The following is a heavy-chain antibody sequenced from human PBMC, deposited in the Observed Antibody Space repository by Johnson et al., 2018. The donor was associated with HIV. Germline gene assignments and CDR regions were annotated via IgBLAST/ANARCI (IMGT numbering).Heavy chain of an antibody. D-gene: IGHD5-12*01. CDR3: ATDIRSGYRDAAVDI. V-gene: IGHV3-23*04. CDR1: GFSFDDYA. CDR2: ISNNAGRT. Sequence: VQLVESGGGVVQPGGSLRLSCAASGFSFDDYAMHWVRQAPGKGLEWVSAISNNAGRTYYLDSVKGRFTVSRDDSKSTVYLQMNSLRAEDTALYYCATDIRSGYRDAAVDIWGRGTMVTVSS. J-gene: IGHJ3*02.